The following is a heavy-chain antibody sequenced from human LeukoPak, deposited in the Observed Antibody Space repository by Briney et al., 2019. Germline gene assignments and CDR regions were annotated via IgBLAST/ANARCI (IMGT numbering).Heavy chain of an antibody. CDR2: IYYSGST. CDR3: ARRPSKIVVVPAATTRAGWFDP. J-gene: IGHJ5*02. D-gene: IGHD2-2*01. V-gene: IGHV4-61*01. CDR1: GGSVSSGSYY. Sequence: SETLSLTCTVSGGSVSSGSYYWSWIRQPPGKGLEWIGYIYYSGSTNYNPSLKSRVTISVDTSKNQFSLKLSSVTAADTAVYYCARRPSKIVVVPAATTRAGWFDPWGQGTLVTVSS.